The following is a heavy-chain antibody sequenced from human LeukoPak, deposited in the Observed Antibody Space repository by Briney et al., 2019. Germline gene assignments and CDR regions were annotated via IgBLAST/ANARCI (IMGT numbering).Heavy chain of an antibody. CDR2: IYYSGST. J-gene: IGHJ2*01. V-gene: IGHV4-59*01. D-gene: IGHD3-22*01. Sequence: PSETLSLTCTVSGGSISSYYWSWIRQPPGKGLEWIGYIYYSGSTNYNPSLKSRVTISVDTSKNQFSLKLSSVTAADTAVYYCASSLVDDSSGYVFRYFDLWGRGTLVTVSS. CDR1: GGSISSYY. CDR3: ASSLVDDSSGYVFRYFDL.